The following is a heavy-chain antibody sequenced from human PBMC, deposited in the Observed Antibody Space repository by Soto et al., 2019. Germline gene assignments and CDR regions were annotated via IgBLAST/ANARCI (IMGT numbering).Heavy chain of an antibody. CDR1: GFTFSSYA. CDR3: AKDQPYISSRIFQH. V-gene: IGHV3-23*01. CDR2: ISGGGGDT. D-gene: IGHD6-6*01. Sequence: EVQLLESGGGLVQPGGSLRLSCAASGFTFSSYAMFWVRQAPGKGLVWVPAISGGGGDTYYADSVSVRFTISRDNSKNTLYLQMSSQRAEDTALYYCAKDQPYISSRIFQHWCQGTLVTVSS. J-gene: IGHJ1*01.